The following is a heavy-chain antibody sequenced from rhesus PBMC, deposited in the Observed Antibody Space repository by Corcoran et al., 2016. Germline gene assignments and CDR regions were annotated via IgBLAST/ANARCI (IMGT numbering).Heavy chain of an antibody. J-gene: IGHJ6*01. CDR2: MGGSSGGT. V-gene: IGHV4-165*02. Sequence: QVQLQESGPGLVKPSETLSLTCAVSGGSISGDYWNWIRQPPGKGREWIGYMGGSSGGTYYPPSLKSRVTISTDTSKNQFSLKRSSVTAADTAVYYCARKGGSYGLDSWGQGVVVTVSS. CDR1: GGSISGDY. CDR3: ARKGGSYGLDS. D-gene: IGHD1-44*02.